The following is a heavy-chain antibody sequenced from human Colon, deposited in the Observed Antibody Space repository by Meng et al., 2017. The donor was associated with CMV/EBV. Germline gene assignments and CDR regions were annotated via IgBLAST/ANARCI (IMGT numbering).Heavy chain of an antibody. CDR3: TTFPSDF. CDR2: VKTKTDGETT. V-gene: IGHV3-15*01. Sequence: LSRSFSTFGFTFPNGWMSWVRQAPGKGLEWVGRVKTKTDGETTDYAAPVKGRFTISRDDSNTTLYLQMNSLRPEDTAVYYCTTFPSDFWGQGTLVTVSS. CDR1: GFTFPNGW. J-gene: IGHJ4*02.